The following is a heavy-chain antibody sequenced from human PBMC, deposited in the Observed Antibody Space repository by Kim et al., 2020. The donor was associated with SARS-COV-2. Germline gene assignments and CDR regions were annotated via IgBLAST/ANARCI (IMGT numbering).Heavy chain of an antibody. CDR2: ISASGVGT. J-gene: IGHJ4*02. Sequence: GWSLRLSCVASGFTFNNYAMTWFRQAPGRGLEWLSTISASGVGTDYIDSVRGRFTISRDNSKNMLYLQMNSLRAEDTAIFYCAKRRDGYYPDDYWGQGTPVTVSS. CDR1: GFTFNNYA. D-gene: IGHD1-26*01. CDR3: AKRRDGYYPDDY. V-gene: IGHV3-23*01.